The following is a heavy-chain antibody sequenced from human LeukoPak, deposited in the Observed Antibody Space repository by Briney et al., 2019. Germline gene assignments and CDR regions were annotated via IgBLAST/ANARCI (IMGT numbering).Heavy chain of an antibody. CDR3: ARVRGVVVAATVDY. J-gene: IGHJ4*02. CDR1: GYTFSSYG. Sequence: ASVKVSCKASGYTFSSYGISWVRQAPGQGLEWMAWISPYNGKTNYAQKLQGRLTMTTDTSTSTVYMELRSLRSDDTAVYYCARVRGVVVAATVDYWGQGTLVTVSS. D-gene: IGHD2-15*01. V-gene: IGHV1-18*01. CDR2: ISPYNGKT.